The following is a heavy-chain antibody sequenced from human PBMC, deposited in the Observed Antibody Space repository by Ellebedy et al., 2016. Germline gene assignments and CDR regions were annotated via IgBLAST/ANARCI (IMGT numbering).Heavy chain of an antibody. V-gene: IGHV3-48*04. CDR3: ARDRDSYGSGSYFDS. CDR2: ISSSTSTI. Sequence: GGSLRLSCAASGFTFSSYSINWVRQAPGKGLEWVSYISSSTSTICYADSVKGRFTISRDNAKKSLYLQMTSLRAEDTALYYCARDRDSYGSGSYFDSWGQGTLVTVSS. J-gene: IGHJ4*02. D-gene: IGHD3-10*01. CDR1: GFTFSSYS.